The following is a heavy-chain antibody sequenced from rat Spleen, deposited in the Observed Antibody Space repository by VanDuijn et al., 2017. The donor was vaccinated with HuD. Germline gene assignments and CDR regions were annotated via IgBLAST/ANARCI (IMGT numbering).Heavy chain of an antibody. CDR2: VWSDGDT. CDR3: ARAGSAAISLGNWFAY. D-gene: IGHD1-2*01. Sequence: QVQLKESGPGLVQPSQTLSLTCTVSGLSLTNFHVHWVRQPPGKGLEWMGVVWSDGDTSYNSSLTSRLSISRDTSKSQVFLSMSSLQTEDTATYYCARAGSAAISLGNWFAYWGQGTLVTVSS. CDR1: GLSLTNFH. J-gene: IGHJ3*01. V-gene: IGHV2-32*01.